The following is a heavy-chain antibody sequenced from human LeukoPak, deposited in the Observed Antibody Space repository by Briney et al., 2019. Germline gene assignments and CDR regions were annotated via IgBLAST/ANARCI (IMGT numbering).Heavy chain of an antibody. V-gene: IGHV4-38-2*02. CDR2: IYHIGST. CDR3: ARGIYWFDP. CDR1: GYSISSGYY. Sequence: SETLSLACTVSGYSISSGYYWGWIRQPPGKGLEWIGSIYHIGSTYYNPSLKSRVTISVDTSKNQFSLKLSSVTAADTAVYYCARGIYWFDPWGQGTLVTVSS. J-gene: IGHJ5*02.